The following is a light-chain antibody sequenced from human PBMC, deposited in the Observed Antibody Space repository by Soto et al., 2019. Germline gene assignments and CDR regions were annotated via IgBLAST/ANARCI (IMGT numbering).Light chain of an antibody. CDR3: QQYDILPPT. Sequence: DIQMTQSPSSLSASVGDRVTITCRASQGINNYLIWYQQKPGKAPELLIYDAFSLQTGVSSRFSGGASGTDFTLTISSLQPEDVATYYCQQYDILPPTFGHGTRVEI. V-gene: IGKV1-33*01. CDR1: QGINNY. J-gene: IGKJ2*01. CDR2: DAF.